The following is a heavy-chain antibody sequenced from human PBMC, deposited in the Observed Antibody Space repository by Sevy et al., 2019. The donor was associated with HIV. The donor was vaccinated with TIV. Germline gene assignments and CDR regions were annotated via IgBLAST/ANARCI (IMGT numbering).Heavy chain of an antibody. CDR2: IRYDGSNK. D-gene: IGHD3-3*01. V-gene: IGHV3-30*02. CDR3: AKDGGLRFLEWLFGY. CDR1: GFTFSSYG. Sequence: GGSLRLSCSASGFTFSSYGMHWVRQAPGKGLEWVAFIRYDGSNKYYADSVKGRFTISRDNSKNTLYLQMNSLRAEDTAVYYCAKDGGLRFLEWLFGYWGQGTLVTVSS. J-gene: IGHJ4*02.